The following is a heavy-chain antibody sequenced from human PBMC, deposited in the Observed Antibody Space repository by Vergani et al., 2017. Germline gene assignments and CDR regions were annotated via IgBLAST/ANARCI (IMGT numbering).Heavy chain of an antibody. CDR2: IRIDGSEQ. CDR3: ARDEKRGYYASDLPY. D-gene: IGHD3-3*01. Sequence: QVHLVESGGGVVQPGGSLRLPCAASGFTFSDYGVHRVRQAPGKGLEWVAFIRIDGSEQYYADSVKGRFTVSRDNSKYTLYLQIHSLRPEDTALYYCARDEKRGYYASDLPYWGQGTLVTVSS. J-gene: IGHJ4*02. CDR1: GFTFSDYG. V-gene: IGHV3-30*02.